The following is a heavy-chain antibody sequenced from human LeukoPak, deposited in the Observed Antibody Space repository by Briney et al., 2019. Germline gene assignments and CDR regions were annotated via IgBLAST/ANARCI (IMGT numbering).Heavy chain of an antibody. D-gene: IGHD6-19*01. CDR3: ARDEGASGWHTFDY. J-gene: IGHJ4*02. Sequence: SQTLSLTCAISGESLSGKNVAWNCISQSPSRGLEWLVRTYYRSKWYNDYAVSMNGRITINPETSKNQFSLQLKSVTADDTAVYYCARDEGASGWHTFDYWGKGTLVTVSS. CDR2: TYYRSKWYN. CDR1: GESLSGKNVA. V-gene: IGHV6-1*01.